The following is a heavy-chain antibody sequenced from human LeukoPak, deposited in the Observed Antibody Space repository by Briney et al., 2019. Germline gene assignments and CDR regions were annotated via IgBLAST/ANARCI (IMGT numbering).Heavy chain of an antibody. Sequence: PGGSLRLSCSATGFIHGKHAMSWVRQAPGKGLEWVSDIRSDDVTTHYADSVKGRFTISRDRSRNTLYLQMNSLRAEDTAVYYCAKDLVLPSYQPFDYWGQGTLVTVSS. CDR3: AKDLVLPSYQPFDY. J-gene: IGHJ4*02. CDR2: IRSDDVTT. V-gene: IGHV3-23*01. D-gene: IGHD3-9*01. CDR1: GFIHGKHA.